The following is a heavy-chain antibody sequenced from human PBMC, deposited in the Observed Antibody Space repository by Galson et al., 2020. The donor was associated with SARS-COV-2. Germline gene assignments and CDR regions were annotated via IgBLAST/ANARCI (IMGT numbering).Heavy chain of an antibody. CDR2: AGSVGDT. CDR3: TRGQVGNAFDI. Sequence: LEWVSLAGSVGDTYSLGSVKGRFIISRDNAKSSLYLQMNSLTAGDTAIYYCTRGQVGNAFDIWGQGTLVTVSS. V-gene: IGHV3-13*01. D-gene: IGHD1-26*01. J-gene: IGHJ3*02.